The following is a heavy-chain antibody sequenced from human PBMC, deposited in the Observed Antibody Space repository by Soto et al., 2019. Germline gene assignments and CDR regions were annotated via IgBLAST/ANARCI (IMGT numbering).Heavy chain of an antibody. CDR1: GFTFSSYA. Sequence: GGSLRLSCAASGFTFSSYAMSWVRQAPGKGLEWVSAISGSGGSTYYADSVKGRFTISRDNSKNTLYLQMNSLRAEETAVYYCAKVLYRDYYYGMDVWGQGTTVTVSS. CDR3: AKVLYRDYYYGMDV. J-gene: IGHJ6*02. CDR2: ISGSGGST. D-gene: IGHD3-16*01. V-gene: IGHV3-23*01.